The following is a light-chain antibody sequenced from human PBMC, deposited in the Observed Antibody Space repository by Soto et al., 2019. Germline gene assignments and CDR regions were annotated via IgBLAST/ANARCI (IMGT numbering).Light chain of an antibody. V-gene: IGKV3-15*01. Sequence: EIVMTQSPATLSVSPGERATLSCRASQSVSSNLAWYQQKPGQAPRLLIYGASTRATGIPARFSGSGSGTEVTLTISSLQSGDSAVYYCQQYNNWPPWTFGQGTKVEIK. J-gene: IGKJ1*01. CDR3: QQYNNWPPWT. CDR1: QSVSSN. CDR2: GAS.